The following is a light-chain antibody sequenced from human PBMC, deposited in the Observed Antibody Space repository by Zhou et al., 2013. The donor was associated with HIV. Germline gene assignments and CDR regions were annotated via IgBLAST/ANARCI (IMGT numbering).Light chain of an antibody. CDR2: GNN. CDR3: QSYDTTLSGLWV. Sequence: QSVLTQPPSVSGAPGQRVTISCTGNSSNIGAASDVHWYQQVLGTSPKLLIYGNNNRPSGVPDRFSGSKSGTSASLVITGLQVXDEADYYCQSYDTTLSGLWVFGGGTKLTVL. V-gene: IGLV1-40*01. CDR1: SSNIGAASD. J-gene: IGLJ3*02.